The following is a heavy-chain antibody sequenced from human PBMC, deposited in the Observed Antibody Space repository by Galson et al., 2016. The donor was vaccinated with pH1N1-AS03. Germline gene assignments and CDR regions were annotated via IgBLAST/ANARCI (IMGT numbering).Heavy chain of an antibody. D-gene: IGHD4-17*01. Sequence: PALVKPTQTLTLTCTFSGFSLRTSGVGVGWIRQAPGKALEWLAIIYWNDDIRYSPSLRNRLTITKDTSKSQVVLTMTNMDPVDTATYFCARAYYGDSADWFDPWGQGTLVSVSS. CDR3: ARAYYGDSADWFDP. CDR2: IYWNDDI. CDR1: GFSLRTSGVG. J-gene: IGHJ5*02. V-gene: IGHV2-5*01.